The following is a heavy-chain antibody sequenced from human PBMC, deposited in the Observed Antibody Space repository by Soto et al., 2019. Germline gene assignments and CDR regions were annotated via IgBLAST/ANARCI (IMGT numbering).Heavy chain of an antibody. V-gene: IGHV3-15*01. CDR3: VTVLPHANCWFDY. D-gene: IGHD1-1*01. Sequence: GHLVESGGGFVKPGGALTLSCADSGFTFSNVWLSWVRQGPGKGLEWLGRIKSRTEDETTDYASPSRGRFIISRDDSKNMLSLQLNSLKSEDKGVYYSVTVLPHANCWFDYWGHVNPVTVSS. CDR2: IKSRTEDETT. CDR1: GFTFSNVW. J-gene: IGHJ4*01.